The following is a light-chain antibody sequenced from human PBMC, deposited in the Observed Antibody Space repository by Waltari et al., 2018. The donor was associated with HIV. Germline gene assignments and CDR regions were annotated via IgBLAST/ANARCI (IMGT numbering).Light chain of an antibody. Sequence: QSVLTQPPSASGTPGQRVTISCSGSSSNIGSNTVNWYQQLPGTAPKLLIYTNNERPSGVPDRFVGSESGTSASLAISGLQSEDEADYYCAAWDDSLNGPVFGGGTKLTVL. J-gene: IGLJ2*01. CDR2: TNN. V-gene: IGLV1-44*01. CDR3: AAWDDSLNGPV. CDR1: SSNIGSNT.